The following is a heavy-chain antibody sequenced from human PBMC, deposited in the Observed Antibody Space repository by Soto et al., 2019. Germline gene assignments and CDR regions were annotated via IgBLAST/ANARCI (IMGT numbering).Heavy chain of an antibody. CDR1: GFTFSSYA. CDR3: VKDLYNILTGYSTEFDY. Sequence: GGSRRRSWSASGFTFSSYAMHWVRQAPGKGLEYVSAISSNGGSTYYADSVKGRFTISRDNSKNTLYLQMSSLRAEDTAVYYCVKDLYNILTGYSTEFDYWGQGTLVTVSS. V-gene: IGHV3-64D*06. J-gene: IGHJ4*02. D-gene: IGHD3-9*01. CDR2: ISSNGGST.